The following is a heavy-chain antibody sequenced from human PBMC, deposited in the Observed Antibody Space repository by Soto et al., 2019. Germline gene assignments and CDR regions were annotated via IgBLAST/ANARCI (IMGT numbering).Heavy chain of an antibody. J-gene: IGHJ4*02. CDR1: GLTFTDAW. CDR2: IKSKAAGGTA. CDR3: SSGMAAGTY. Sequence: PGGSLRLSCAVTGLTFTDAWMNWMRQAPGKGPEWVGRIKSKAAGGTADYAAAVKDRFTMSRDDSKNMLYLQMNSLKSADTTVYYCSSGMAAGTYWGQGTLVTVPQ. D-gene: IGHD6-13*01. V-gene: IGHV3-15*07.